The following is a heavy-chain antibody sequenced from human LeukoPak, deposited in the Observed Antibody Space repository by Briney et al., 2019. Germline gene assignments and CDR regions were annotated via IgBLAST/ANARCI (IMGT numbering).Heavy chain of an antibody. Sequence: MPSETLSLTCGVSGYSISSGYYWGWIRQPPGKGLEWIGSIYHSGSTYYNPSLKSRVTISVDTSKNQFSLKLRSVTAADTALYYCARWDLGEWFHDAFDIWGQGTRVTVSS. CDR3: ARWDLGEWFHDAFDI. V-gene: IGHV4-38-2*01. D-gene: IGHD3-3*01. CDR1: GYSISSGYY. CDR2: IYHSGST. J-gene: IGHJ3*02.